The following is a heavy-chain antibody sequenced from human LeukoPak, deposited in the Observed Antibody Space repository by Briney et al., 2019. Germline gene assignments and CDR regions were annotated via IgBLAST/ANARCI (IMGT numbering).Heavy chain of an antibody. V-gene: IGHV5-51*01. Sequence: GESLRISCKASGYSFTSYWIGWVRQMPGKGLEWMGIIDPSDSETRYTPSFQGQVTISADKSLSTAYLQWNSLKASDTAMYYCARQTAMGRSGDYWGQGTLVTVSS. CDR3: ARQTAMGRSGDY. D-gene: IGHD5-18*01. J-gene: IGHJ4*02. CDR1: GYSFTSYW. CDR2: IDPSDSET.